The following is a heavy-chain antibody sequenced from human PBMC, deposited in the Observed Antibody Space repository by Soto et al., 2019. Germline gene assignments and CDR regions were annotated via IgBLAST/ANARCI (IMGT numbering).Heavy chain of an antibody. CDR2: IDPSDSYT. CDR3: ANVVGENGSYDY. J-gene: IGHJ4*02. D-gene: IGHD2-21*01. Sequence: PGESLKISCKGSGYSFTSYWINWVRQMPGKGLEWMGRIDPSDSYTNYSPSFQGHVTMSADKSISTAYLQWSSLKASDTAMYYCANVVGENGSYDYWGQGTLVTVSS. V-gene: IGHV5-10-1*01. CDR1: GYSFTSYW.